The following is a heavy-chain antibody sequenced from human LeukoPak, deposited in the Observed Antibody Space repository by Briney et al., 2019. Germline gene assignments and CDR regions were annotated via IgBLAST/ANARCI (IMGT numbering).Heavy chain of an antibody. CDR1: GFAFSSYA. V-gene: IGHV3-23*01. CDR2: FSGSGGST. D-gene: IGHD6-6*01. CDR3: TTDLGRSRIAPRFYY. J-gene: IGHJ4*02. Sequence: GGSLRLSCAASGFAFSSYAMSGVRQAPGKGLEWVSAFSGSGGSTYYADSVKGRFTISRDNSKNTLYLQMNSLRAEDTAVYYCTTDLGRSRIAPRFYYWGQGTLVTVSS.